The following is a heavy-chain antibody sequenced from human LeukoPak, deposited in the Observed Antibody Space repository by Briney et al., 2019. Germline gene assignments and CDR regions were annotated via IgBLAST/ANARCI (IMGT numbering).Heavy chain of an antibody. CDR3: ARDPYNTSYLRGDAFDI. J-gene: IGHJ3*02. CDR1: GGSISSYY. CDR2: IYYSGST. D-gene: IGHD6-13*01. Sequence: SETLSLTCTVSGGSISSYYWSWIRQPPGKGLEWIGYIYYSGSTNYNPSLKSRVTISVDTSKNQFSLKLSSVTAADTAVYYCARDPYNTSYLRGDAFDIWGLGTMVTVSS. V-gene: IGHV4-59*01.